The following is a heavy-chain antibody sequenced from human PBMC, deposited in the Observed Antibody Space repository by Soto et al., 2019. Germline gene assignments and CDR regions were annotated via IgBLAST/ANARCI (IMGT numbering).Heavy chain of an antibody. Sequence: EVQLLESGGGLVQPGGSLRLSCAASGFTFSDYAMTWVRQAPGKGLESVSGIYGSGAGIQYADSVRGRFTISRDNSKNPLYLQMNSLRAADTAVYYCAKDVISGDCFWLMDHWGQGTLVTVSS. CDR1: GFTFSDYA. CDR2: IYGSGAGI. V-gene: IGHV3-23*01. J-gene: IGHJ4*02. D-gene: IGHD2-21*02. CDR3: AKDVISGDCFWLMDH.